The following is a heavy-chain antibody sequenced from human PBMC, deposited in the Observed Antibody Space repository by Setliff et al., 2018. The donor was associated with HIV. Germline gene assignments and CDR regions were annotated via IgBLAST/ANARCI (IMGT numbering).Heavy chain of an antibody. CDR3: ARLEYYSDGNGYLQFYFDY. CDR2: LYVSGDT. J-gene: IGHJ4*02. V-gene: IGHV4-4*07. D-gene: IGHD3-22*01. CDR1: DDPISSYY. Sequence: PSETLSLTCYVTDDPISSYYWSWVRQPAGKGLEWIGRLYVSGDTNYNPSLKSRVTMSLDTSKTQYSLKLNSVTAADTAVYYCARLEYYSDGNGYLQFYFDYWGQGTLVTVSS.